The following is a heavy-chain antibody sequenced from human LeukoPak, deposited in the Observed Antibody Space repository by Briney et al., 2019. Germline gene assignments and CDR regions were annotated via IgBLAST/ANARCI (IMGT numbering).Heavy chain of an antibody. J-gene: IGHJ4*02. D-gene: IGHD2-2*02. CDR3: ARGACSSTSCYTGY. CDR1: GFTFSDHY. Sequence: PGGSLRLSCAASGFTFSDHYMTWVRQAPGKGLEWISYIGSSGTTVYYADSVKGRFTISRDNAKNSLSLQMNSLRAEDTAVYYCARGACSSTSCYTGYWGQGTLVTVSS. V-gene: IGHV3-11*04. CDR2: IGSSGTTV.